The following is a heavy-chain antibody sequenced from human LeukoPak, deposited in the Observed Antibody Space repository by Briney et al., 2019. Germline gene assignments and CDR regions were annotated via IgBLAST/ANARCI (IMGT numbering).Heavy chain of an antibody. CDR2: ISGSGGNT. CDR3: AKSTMIVDNWFDP. CDR1: GFTFRTYA. Sequence: AGSLRRSCVASGFTFRTYAMSWVRQAPGKGLEWVSGISGSGGNTYYANSVKGRFTISRDNSKDTLYLQMNSLRAEDTAVYYCAKSTMIVDNWFDPWGQGTLVTVSS. J-gene: IGHJ5*02. V-gene: IGHV3-23*01. D-gene: IGHD3-22*01.